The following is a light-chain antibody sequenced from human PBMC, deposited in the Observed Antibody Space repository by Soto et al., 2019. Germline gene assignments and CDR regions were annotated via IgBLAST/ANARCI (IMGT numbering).Light chain of an antibody. J-gene: IGLJ1*01. V-gene: IGLV1-36*01. CDR3: AAWDDSLNGYV. CDR1: SSNIGNNA. Sequence: QSALTQPPSVSEAPRQMVTISCSGSSSNIGNNAVNWYQQLPGKAPKLLIYYDDLLPSGVSDRFSGSKSGTSASLAISGLQSEDEADYYCAAWDDSLNGYVFGTGTKVTVL. CDR2: YDD.